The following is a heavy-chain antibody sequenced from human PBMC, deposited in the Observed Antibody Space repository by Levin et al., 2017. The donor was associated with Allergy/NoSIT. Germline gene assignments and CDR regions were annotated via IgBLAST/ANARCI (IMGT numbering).Heavy chain of an antibody. CDR2: IYHSGST. CDR1: GYSISSGYY. CDR3: ARGLGYGDDGHFDY. D-gene: IGHD4-17*01. V-gene: IGHV4-38-2*01. Sequence: SETLSLTCAVSGYSISSGYYWGWIRQPPGKGLEWIGSIYHSGSTYYNPSLKSRVTISVDTSKNQFSLKLSSVTAADTAVYYCARGLGYGDDGHFDYWGQGTLVTVSS. J-gene: IGHJ4*02.